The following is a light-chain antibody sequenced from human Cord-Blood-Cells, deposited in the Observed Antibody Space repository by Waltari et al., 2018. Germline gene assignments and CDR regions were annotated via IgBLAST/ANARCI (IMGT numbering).Light chain of an antibody. CDR1: QSVSSN. J-gene: IGKJ2*01. CDR3: QQYNNWPMYT. CDR2: GAS. Sequence: EIVMXQSPATLSVSPGERAXLSCRASQSVSSNLAWYQQKPGQAPRLLIYGASTRATGIPARFSGSGSGTEFTLTISSLQSEDFAVYYCQQYNNWPMYTFGQGTKLEIK. V-gene: IGKV3-15*01.